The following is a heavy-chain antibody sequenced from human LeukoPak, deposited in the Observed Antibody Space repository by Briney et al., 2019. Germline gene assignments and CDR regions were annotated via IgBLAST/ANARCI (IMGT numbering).Heavy chain of an antibody. CDR3: ARGNYYDSSFDY. CDR1: GGSISSGDYY. V-gene: IGHV4-30-4*01. J-gene: IGHJ4*02. D-gene: IGHD3-22*01. Sequence: PSQTLSLTCTVSGGSISSGDYYWSWIRQPPGKGLEWIGYIYYSGSTNYNPSLKSRVTISVDTSKNQFSLKLSSVTAADTAVYYCARGNYYDSSFDYWGQGTLVTVSS. CDR2: IYYSGST.